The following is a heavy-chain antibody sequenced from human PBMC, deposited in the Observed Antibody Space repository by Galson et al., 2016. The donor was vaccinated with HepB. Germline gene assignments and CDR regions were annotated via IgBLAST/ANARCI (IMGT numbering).Heavy chain of an antibody. V-gene: IGHV3-13*01. CDR1: GFTFNDYD. D-gene: IGHD1-1*01. J-gene: IGHJ4*02. Sequence: SLRLSCAISGFTFNDYDMHWVRQGTGESLEWVATMGPAGDKFYPGSVKGRLTVSRESAKNSLYLQMDSLRAGDSGVYYCASGPHWNHAYWGQGTLFTVSS. CDR3: ASGPHWNHAY. CDR2: MGPAGDK.